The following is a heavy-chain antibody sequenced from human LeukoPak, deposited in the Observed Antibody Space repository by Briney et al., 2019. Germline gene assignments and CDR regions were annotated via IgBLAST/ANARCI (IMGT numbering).Heavy chain of an antibody. V-gene: IGHV3-23*01. D-gene: IGHD3-22*01. J-gene: IGHJ5*02. CDR3: AKGGSGYFADL. CDR2: ISNDGGGT. Sequence: GGSLRLPCAASGFIFNNYGLIWVRQAPGKGLQWVSAISNDGGGTTYADFVKGRFTISRDNSKNTLFLQMNSLRAEDTALYYCAKGGSGYFADLWGQGILVTVSS. CDR1: GFIFNNYG.